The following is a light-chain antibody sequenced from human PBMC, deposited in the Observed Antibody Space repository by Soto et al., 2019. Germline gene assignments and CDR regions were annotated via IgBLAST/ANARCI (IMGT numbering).Light chain of an antibody. V-gene: IGKV3-15*01. Sequence: EIVMTQSPATLSVSPGERATLSCRASQSVSSNLAWYQQKPGQAPRLLIYGASTRATGIPARFSGSGSGTEFTLTISSLQSEDSAVYYCQQYNNWPQMFGQGTKVEIK. CDR2: GAS. J-gene: IGKJ1*01. CDR3: QQYNNWPQM. CDR1: QSVSSN.